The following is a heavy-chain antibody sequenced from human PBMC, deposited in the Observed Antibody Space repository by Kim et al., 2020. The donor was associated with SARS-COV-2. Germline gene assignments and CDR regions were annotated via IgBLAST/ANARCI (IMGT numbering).Heavy chain of an antibody. D-gene: IGHD1-26*01. CDR3: TTDLMASGSYYHNY. CDR1: GFTFSNAW. J-gene: IGHJ4*02. CDR2: IKSKTDGGTT. V-gene: IGHV3-15*01. Sequence: GGSLRLSCAASGFTFSNAWMSWVRQAPGKGLEWVGRIKSKTDGGTTDYAAPVKGRFTIARDESKNTLYLQMNSLKTEDTAVYYCTTDLMASGSYYHNYCGQGTLVTVSS.